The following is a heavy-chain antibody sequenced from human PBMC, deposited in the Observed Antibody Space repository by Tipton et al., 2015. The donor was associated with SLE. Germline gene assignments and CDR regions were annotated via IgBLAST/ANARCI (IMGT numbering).Heavy chain of an antibody. J-gene: IGHJ1*01. CDR2: IHPSGGGT. CDR1: GYTFVAYS. D-gene: IGHD6-13*01. CDR3: ALLLAAAVDFQH. Sequence: QSGAEVKTPGASVRVSCKPSGYTFVAYSMHWVRQAPGQGLEWIGLIHPSGGGTNYAQKFQGRVTMTRDTSISTAYMELTRLRSDDTAVYYCALLLAAAVDFQHWGQGTLVTVSS. V-gene: IGHV1-2*02.